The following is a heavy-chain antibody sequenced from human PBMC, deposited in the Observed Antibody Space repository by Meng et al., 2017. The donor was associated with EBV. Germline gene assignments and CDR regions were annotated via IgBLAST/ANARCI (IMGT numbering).Heavy chain of an antibody. Sequence: QVKLGQFGAEVRKPGSSVKASCKTSGGTFRSDAISWVRQAPGQGLEWMGGLIPMSDAPHYAQKFQGRVTITADESTSTHYMDLSGLRSEDTAVYYCASESGRGFTPDYWGQGTLVTVSS. J-gene: IGHJ4*02. CDR3: ASESGRGFTPDY. D-gene: IGHD3-10*01. CDR2: LIPMSDAP. V-gene: IGHV1-69*01. CDR1: GGTFRSDA.